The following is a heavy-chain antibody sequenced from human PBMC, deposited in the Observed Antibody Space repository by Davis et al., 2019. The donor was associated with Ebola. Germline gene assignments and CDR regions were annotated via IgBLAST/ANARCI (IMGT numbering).Heavy chain of an antibody. CDR2: IYYSGST. V-gene: IGHV4-59*01. J-gene: IGHJ5*02. Sequence: SETLSLTCTVSGGSISSYYWSWIRQPPGKGLEWIGYIYYSGSTNYNPSLKSRVTISVDTSKNQFSLKLSSVTAADTAVYYCAGGATWFDPWGQGTLVTVSS. CDR1: GGSISSYY. D-gene: IGHD1-26*01. CDR3: AGGATWFDP.